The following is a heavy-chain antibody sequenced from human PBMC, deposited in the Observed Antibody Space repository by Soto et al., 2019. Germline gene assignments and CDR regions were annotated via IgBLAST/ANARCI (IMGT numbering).Heavy chain of an antibody. CDR3: ANILVGQWLVPGGY. V-gene: IGHV3-23*01. CDR1: GFTSS. J-gene: IGHJ4*02. CDR2: SDFSGRLT. Sequence: EVQILESGGALIQPGGSLRLSCAASGFTSSMTWVRQAPGKGLEWVSASDFSGRLTYYADSVKGRFTIFRNTSVNTLFLQMNTLRTEDTAVYYSANILVGQWLVPGGYWGPGTLVTVSS. D-gene: IGHD6-19*01.